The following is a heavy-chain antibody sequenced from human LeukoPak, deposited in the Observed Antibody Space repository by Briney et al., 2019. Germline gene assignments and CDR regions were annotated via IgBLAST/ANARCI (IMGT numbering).Heavy chain of an antibody. J-gene: IGHJ4*02. Sequence: ASVKVSCKASGYTFSSYGISWVRQAPGQGLEWMGWISVYNGVTNYAQKVQGRVTMTTDTSTSTAYMDLRSLRSDDTAVYYCARVGGYYFAPDYWGQGTLVTVSS. D-gene: IGHD2-15*01. CDR1: GYTFSSYG. CDR3: ARVGGYYFAPDY. V-gene: IGHV1-18*01. CDR2: ISVYNGVT.